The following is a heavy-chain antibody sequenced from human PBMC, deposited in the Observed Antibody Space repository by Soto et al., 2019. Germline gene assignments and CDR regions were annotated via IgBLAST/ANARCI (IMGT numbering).Heavy chain of an antibody. CDR3: ARAVSYGGYYYYGMDV. D-gene: IGHD1-26*01. V-gene: IGHV4-59*01. CDR1: GGSISSYY. J-gene: IGHJ6*02. Sequence: SETLSLTCTVSGGSISSYYWSWIRQPPGKGLEWIGYIYYSVSTNYNPSLKSRVTISVDTSKNQFSLKLSSVTAADTAVYYCARAVSYGGYYYYGMDVWGQGTTVTVSS. CDR2: IYYSVST.